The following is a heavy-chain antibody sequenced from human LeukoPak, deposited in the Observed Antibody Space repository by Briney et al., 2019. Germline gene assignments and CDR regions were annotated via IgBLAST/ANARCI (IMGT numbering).Heavy chain of an antibody. CDR1: GFTFTTYA. CDR2: ISGSGGRT. D-gene: IGHD2-21*02. V-gene: IGHV3-23*01. J-gene: IGHJ4*02. Sequence: GGSLRLSCAASGFTFTTYAMTWVRQAPGKGLEWVSAISGSGGRTYYADSVKGRFTISRDNSENTLYLQMNSLRAEDTAVYFCAKTPRDPAYCGGDCYYGNFWGQGTLLTVSS. CDR3: AKTPRDPAYCGGDCYYGNF.